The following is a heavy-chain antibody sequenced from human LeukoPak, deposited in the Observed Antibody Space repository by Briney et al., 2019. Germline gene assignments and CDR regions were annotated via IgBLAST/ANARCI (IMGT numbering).Heavy chain of an antibody. CDR1: AGFINSSNW. D-gene: IGHD5-12*01. CDR3: VRDRNSNLRLGF. Sequence: SETLSLTCAVSAGFINSSNWWSWVRQPPGKGLEWIGEIFHTGDANYNPSLKSRVTMSVDKSKNQFSLRLSSVTAADTAMYFCVRDRNSNLRLGFWGQGALVIVSS. V-gene: IGHV4-4*02. J-gene: IGHJ4*02. CDR2: IFHTGDA.